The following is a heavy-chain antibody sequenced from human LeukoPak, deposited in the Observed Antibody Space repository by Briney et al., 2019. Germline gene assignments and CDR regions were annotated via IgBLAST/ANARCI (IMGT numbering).Heavy chain of an antibody. V-gene: IGHV6-1*01. CDR2: TYYRSKWYN. CDR1: GDSVSSNSAA. J-gene: IGHJ4*02. Sequence: SQTLSLTCAISGDSVSSNSAAWNWIRQSPLRGLEWLGRTYYRSKWYNEYAVSVKGRININPDTSKNQISLQLNSVTPEDTAVYYCARSSGWLDYWGQGTLVTVSS. CDR3: ARSSGWLDY. D-gene: IGHD6-19*01.